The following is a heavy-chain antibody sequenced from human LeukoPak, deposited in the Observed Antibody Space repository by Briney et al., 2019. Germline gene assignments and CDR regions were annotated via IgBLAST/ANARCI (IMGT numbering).Heavy chain of an antibody. CDR1: GYTFTSYY. J-gene: IGHJ6*03. CDR3: ARTRFPYYRLSVADYYHMDV. D-gene: IGHD3-10*01. Sequence: SVKVSCKASGYTFTSYYMHWVRQAPGQGLEWMGGIIPIFGTTNYAQKFQGRVTINADKSTSTVYIELSSLRSEDTAVYYCARTRFPYYRLSVADYYHMDVWGKGTTVTVSS. V-gene: IGHV1-69*06. CDR2: IIPIFGTT.